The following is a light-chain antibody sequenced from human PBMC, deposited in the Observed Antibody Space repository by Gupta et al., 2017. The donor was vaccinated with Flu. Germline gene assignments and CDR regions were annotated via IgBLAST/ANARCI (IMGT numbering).Light chain of an antibody. J-gene: IGLJ2*01. CDR3: QAWDTSADLVI. CDR2: EDS. V-gene: IGLV3-21*02. CDR1: IVGRKG. Sequence: GGAIVGRKGVHWYQQKPGQAPVLVVYEDSARPSGIPERISASKSGNTASLTINSVEVGDEADYYCQAWDTSADLVIFGGGTKLTVL.